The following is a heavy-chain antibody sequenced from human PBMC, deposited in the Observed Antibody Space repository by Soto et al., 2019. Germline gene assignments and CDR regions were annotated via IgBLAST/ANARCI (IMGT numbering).Heavy chain of an antibody. CDR3: ARVGKGPNTRNYYYYYMDV. Sequence: ASVKVSCKASGYTFTSYAMHWVRQDPGQRLEWMGWINAGNGNTKYSQKFQGRVTITSDTSASTAYMELSSLRSEDTAVYYCARVGKGPNTRNYYYYYMDVWGKGTTVTVSS. CDR2: INAGNGNT. J-gene: IGHJ6*03. CDR1: GYTFTSYA. D-gene: IGHD2-15*01. V-gene: IGHV1-3*01.